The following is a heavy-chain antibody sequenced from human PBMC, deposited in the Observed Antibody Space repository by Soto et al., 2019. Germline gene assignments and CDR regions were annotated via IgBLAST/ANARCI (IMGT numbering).Heavy chain of an antibody. CDR2: IYYSGST. J-gene: IGHJ5*02. Sequence: QLHLRESGPGLVKPSETLSLTCTVSGGSITSSSYYWGWIRQPPGKGLEWIGSIYYSGSTYYNPSPQSRVPIPVPTSKNQFSLKLSSVNAADTAVYYCATQEVGGSYVYTFDPWGQGTLVTVSS. CDR3: ATQEVGGSYVYTFDP. CDR1: GGSITSSSYY. V-gene: IGHV4-39*01. D-gene: IGHD1-26*01.